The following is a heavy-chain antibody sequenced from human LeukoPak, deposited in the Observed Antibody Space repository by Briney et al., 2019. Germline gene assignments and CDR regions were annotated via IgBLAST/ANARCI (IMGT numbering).Heavy chain of an antibody. CDR2: ISGSGGST. Sequence: PGGSLRLSCAASGFTFSSYATSWVRQPPGKGLEWVSTISGSGGSTYYADSVKGRFTISRDNSKNTLYLQMNSLRAEDTAVYSCAKIDGSYFDYWGQGTLVTVSS. CDR1: GFTFSSYA. V-gene: IGHV3-23*01. CDR3: AKIDGSYFDY. D-gene: IGHD1-26*01. J-gene: IGHJ4*02.